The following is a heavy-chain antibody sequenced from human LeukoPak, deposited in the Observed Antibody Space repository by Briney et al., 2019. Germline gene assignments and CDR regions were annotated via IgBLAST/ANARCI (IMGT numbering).Heavy chain of an antibody. V-gene: IGHV3-23*01. D-gene: IGHD1-1*01. J-gene: IGHJ4*02. Sequence: PGGSLRLSCVASGFMFSSYAMSWVRQAPGKGLEWVSAISGSGGSTFYADSVKGRFTISRDNSKNTLYLQMNSLRVEDSAVYYCVKGTTATYYFDYWGQGTLVTVSS. CDR3: VKGTTATYYFDY. CDR1: GFMFSSYA. CDR2: ISGSGGST.